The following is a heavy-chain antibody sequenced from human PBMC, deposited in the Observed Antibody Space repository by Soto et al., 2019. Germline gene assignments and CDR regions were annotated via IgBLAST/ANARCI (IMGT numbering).Heavy chain of an antibody. Sequence: SETLSLTCSVSNVSINSSYWAWIRQPPGKGLEWIGWVYYTGTTKYNPSLKSRVTISIDTSKNEFSLTLRSVTTADTAVYFCANDRGGRGPFDPWGQGTLVTVSS. D-gene: IGHD1-26*01. V-gene: IGHV4-59*01. J-gene: IGHJ5*01. CDR3: ANDRGGRGPFDP. CDR2: VYYTGTT. CDR1: NVSINSSY.